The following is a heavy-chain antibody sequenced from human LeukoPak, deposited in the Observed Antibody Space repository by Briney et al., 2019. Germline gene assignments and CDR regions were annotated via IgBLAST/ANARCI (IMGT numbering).Heavy chain of an antibody. CDR3: ARANRDGMDV. D-gene: IGHD1-14*01. CDR1: GFIFSSYG. J-gene: IGHJ6*02. V-gene: IGHV3-30*03. Sequence: GGSLRLSCAASGFIFSSYGMHWVRQAPGKGLEWVAVISYDGSNKYYADSVKGRFTISRDNSKNTLYLQMNSLRAEDTAVYYCARANRDGMDVWGQGTTVTVSS. CDR2: ISYDGSNK.